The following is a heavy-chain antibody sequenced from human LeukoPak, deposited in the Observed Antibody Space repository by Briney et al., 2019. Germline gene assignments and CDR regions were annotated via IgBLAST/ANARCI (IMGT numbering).Heavy chain of an antibody. V-gene: IGHV4-59*08. CDR2: IYYSGST. CDR3: ARSVPTYYDILTGYDH. Sequence: SETLSLTCTVSGGSISSYYWSWIRQPPGKGLEWIGYIYYSGSTNYNPSLKSRVTISVDTSKNQFSLKLSCVTAADTAVYYCARSVPTYYDILTGYDHWGQGTLVTVSS. J-gene: IGHJ4*02. CDR1: GGSISSYY. D-gene: IGHD3-9*01.